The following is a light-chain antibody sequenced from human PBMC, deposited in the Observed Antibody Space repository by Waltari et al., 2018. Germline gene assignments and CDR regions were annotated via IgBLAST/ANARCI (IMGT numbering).Light chain of an antibody. J-gene: IGKJ4*01. CDR1: QSISRG. V-gene: IGKV1-5*03. CDR2: KSS. Sequence: TCRASQSISRGLAWYQQKPGQAPKMLIYKSSNLDSGVPSRFSGRGSGTEFTLTISSLQPDDFATYYCQEYSTSSLSFAGGTKVDI. CDR3: QEYSTSSLS.